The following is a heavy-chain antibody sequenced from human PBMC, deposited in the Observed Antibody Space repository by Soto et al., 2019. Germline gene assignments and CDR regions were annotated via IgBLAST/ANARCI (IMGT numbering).Heavy chain of an antibody. CDR1: GFTVSSNY. CDR3: ARDSASYYDILTGYYSDAFDI. D-gene: IGHD3-9*01. CDR2: IYSGGST. Sequence: GGSLRLSCAASGFTVSSNYMSWVRQAPGKGLEWVSVIYSGGSTYYADSVKGRFTISRDNSKNTLYLQMNSLRAEETAVYYCARDSASYYDILTGYYSDAFDIWGQGTIVTVSS. V-gene: IGHV3-66*01. J-gene: IGHJ3*02.